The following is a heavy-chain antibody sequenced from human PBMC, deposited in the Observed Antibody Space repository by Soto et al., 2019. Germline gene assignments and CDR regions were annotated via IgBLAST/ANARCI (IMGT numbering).Heavy chain of an antibody. CDR1: GFTVSSSY. Sequence: GGSLRLSCIVSGFTVSSSYMSWVRQAPGKGLEWVSIIYSGGSTYYSYSVKGRFTISRDNAKNTLYLRMNSLRAEDTAVYYCESGDLVGASSFAYWGQGTLVTVSS. D-gene: IGHD1-26*01. V-gene: IGHV3-53*01. J-gene: IGHJ4*02. CDR3: ESGDLVGASSFAY. CDR2: IYSGGST.